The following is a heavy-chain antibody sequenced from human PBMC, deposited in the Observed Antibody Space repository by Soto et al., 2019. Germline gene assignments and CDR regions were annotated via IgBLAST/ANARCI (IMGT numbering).Heavy chain of an antibody. J-gene: IGHJ4*02. D-gene: IGHD2-2*01. V-gene: IGHV1-8*01. CDR3: ARGRLYCSSTSCHDIPDY. CDR2: MNPNSGNT. CDR1: GYTFTSYD. Sequence: QVQLVQSGAEVKKPGASVKVSCKASGYTFTSYDINWVRQATGQGLEWMGWMNPNSGNTGYAQKFQGRVTMTRNTSISTAYMELSSLRSEDTAVYYCARGRLYCSSTSCHDIPDYWGQGTLVTVSS.